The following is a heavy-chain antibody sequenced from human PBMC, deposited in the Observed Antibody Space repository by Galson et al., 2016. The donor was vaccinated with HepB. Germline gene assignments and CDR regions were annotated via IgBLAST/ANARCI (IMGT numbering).Heavy chain of an antibody. CDR2: IYYTGST. V-gene: IGHV4-39*01. J-gene: IGHJ4*02. D-gene: IGHD2/OR15-2a*01. CDR3: GRRRGGFPDC. CDR1: GDSISGSSYF. Sequence: SETLSLTCTVSGDSISGSSYFWGWIRQPPGKGLEWIGSIYYTGSTDYNPSLKSRVTISVDTSKNQFSLKLNSVTAADTAVYYCGRRRGGFPDCWGQGTLVTVSS.